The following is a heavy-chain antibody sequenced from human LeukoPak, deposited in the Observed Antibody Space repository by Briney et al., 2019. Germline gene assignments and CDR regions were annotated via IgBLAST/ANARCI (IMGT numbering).Heavy chain of an antibody. V-gene: IGHV3-30*18. CDR1: GFTFSSYG. D-gene: IGHD3-10*01. CDR3: AKDLRPDGLWLGEFAFDY. J-gene: IGHJ4*02. Sequence: GGSLRLSCAASGFTFSSYGMHWVRQAPGKGLEGVAVISYDGSNKYYADSVKGRFTISRDNSKNTLYLQMNSPRAEDTAVYYCAKDLRPDGLWLGEFAFDYWGQGTLVTVSS. CDR2: ISYDGSNK.